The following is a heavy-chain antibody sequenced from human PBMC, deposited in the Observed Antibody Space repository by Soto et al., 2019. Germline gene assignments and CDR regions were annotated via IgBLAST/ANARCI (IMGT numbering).Heavy chain of an antibody. V-gene: IGHV4-31*03. CDR3: ARMPYYDFLTGNIGDYYYGVDV. J-gene: IGHJ6*02. CDR2: IHYSGTT. D-gene: IGHD3-9*01. CDR1: GGTIRSGGHY. Sequence: PSETLSLTCTVSGGTIRSGGHYWSWIRQVPGKGLQWMGYIHYSGTTYSNPSLKSRLSISVDKSKNQFSLRLSSATAADTAVYYCARMPYYDFLTGNIGDYYYGVDVWGQGTTVTVSS.